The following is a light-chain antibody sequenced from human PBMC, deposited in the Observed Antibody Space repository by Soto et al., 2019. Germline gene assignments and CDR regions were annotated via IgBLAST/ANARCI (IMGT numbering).Light chain of an antibody. Sequence: IQLTQSPSFLSASVGDRVTITCRASQGIGTYLAWYQQKPGKAPNLLIYAAPTLQSGVPSRFSGSGSGTEFTLTISSLQPEDFATYSCQQLNSYTFGQGTRLEIK. J-gene: IGKJ5*01. CDR3: QQLNSYT. CDR2: AAP. V-gene: IGKV1-9*01. CDR1: QGIGTY.